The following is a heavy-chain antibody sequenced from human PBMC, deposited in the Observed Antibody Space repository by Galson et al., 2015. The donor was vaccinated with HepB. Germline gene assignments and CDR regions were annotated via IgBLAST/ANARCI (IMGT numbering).Heavy chain of an antibody. Sequence: CAISVDSVSANTAVWNWIRQSPSRGLEWLGRTYYRSKWFKDYALSMKSRITISADTSRNQVSLQLNSVSPEDTAVYYCAYGVDVWGQGTTVTVSS. CDR2: TYYRSKWFK. V-gene: IGHV6-1*01. J-gene: IGHJ6*02. CDR3: AYGVDV. CDR1: VDSVSANTAV.